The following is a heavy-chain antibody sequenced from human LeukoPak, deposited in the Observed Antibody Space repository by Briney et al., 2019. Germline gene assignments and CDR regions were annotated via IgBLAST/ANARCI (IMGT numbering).Heavy chain of an antibody. Sequence: TLSLTRTLSGGSITSYYCNWIRHPPRPRLEWIGYIHYSGSTHCNASFKSRVTISVDTSKDHFSLKLSSVTAADTAVYFCARGRGAADDYYYYYGMDVWGQGTTVTVSS. CDR3: ARGRGAADDYYYYYGMDV. CDR1: GGSITSYY. CDR2: IHYSGST. V-gene: IGHV4-59*08. D-gene: IGHD6-25*01. J-gene: IGHJ6*02.